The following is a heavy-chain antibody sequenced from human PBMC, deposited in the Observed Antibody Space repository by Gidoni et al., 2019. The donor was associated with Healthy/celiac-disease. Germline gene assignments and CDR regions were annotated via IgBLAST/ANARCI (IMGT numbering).Heavy chain of an antibody. CDR1: GGSFSGPY. Sequence: QVQLQQSGAGLLKTSETLSLTCAVDGGSFSGPYWSWIRQPPGKGLEWIGKITHSGITNYNPSLRSRVTLSLDTSKNQFSLKLNSVTAADTAVDFCARGDDILTGSIYSFDFWGQGTLVTVSS. D-gene: IGHD3-9*01. CDR2: ITHSGIT. CDR3: ARGDDILTGSIYSFDF. J-gene: IGHJ4*02. V-gene: IGHV4-34*01.